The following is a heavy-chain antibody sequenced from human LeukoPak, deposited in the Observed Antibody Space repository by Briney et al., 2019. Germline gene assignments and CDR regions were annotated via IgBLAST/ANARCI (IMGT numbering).Heavy chain of an antibody. CDR3: ARKAPDSSGYFDY. D-gene: IGHD3-22*01. Sequence: SETLSLTCTVSGGSISSGGYYWSWIRQHPGKGLEWIGYIYYSGSTYYNPSLKSRVTISVDTSKNQFSLKLSSVTAADTAVYYCARKAPDSSGYFDYWGQGTLVTVSS. CDR2: IYYSGST. CDR1: GGSISSGGYY. V-gene: IGHV4-31*03. J-gene: IGHJ4*02.